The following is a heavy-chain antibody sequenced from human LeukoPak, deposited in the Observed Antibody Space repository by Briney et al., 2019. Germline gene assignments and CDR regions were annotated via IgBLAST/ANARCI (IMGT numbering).Heavy chain of an antibody. D-gene: IGHD1-1*01. CDR3: AMRTWNY. Sequence: PGGSLRLSCVASGFTFSSYGMHWVRQAPGKGLEWVAVISYDGSNKYYADSVKGRFTISRDNSKNTLYLQMNSLRAEDTAVYYCAMRTWNYWGQGTLVTVSS. CDR2: ISYDGSNK. CDR1: GFTFSSYG. J-gene: IGHJ4*02. V-gene: IGHV3-30*03.